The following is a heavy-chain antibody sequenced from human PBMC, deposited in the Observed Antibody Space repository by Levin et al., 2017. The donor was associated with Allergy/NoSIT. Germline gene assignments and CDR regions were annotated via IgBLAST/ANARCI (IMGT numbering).Heavy chain of an antibody. CDR2: ISWNSGSM. Sequence: GGSLRLSCAASGFTFDDYAMHWVRQAPGKGLEWVSGISWNSGSMDYADSVKGRFTISRDNAKNSLYLQMNSLRAEDTALYYCAKAPYSSSSSYFDYWGQGTLVTVSS. CDR1: GFTFDDYA. D-gene: IGHD6-6*01. J-gene: IGHJ4*02. CDR3: AKAPYSSSSSYFDY. V-gene: IGHV3-9*01.